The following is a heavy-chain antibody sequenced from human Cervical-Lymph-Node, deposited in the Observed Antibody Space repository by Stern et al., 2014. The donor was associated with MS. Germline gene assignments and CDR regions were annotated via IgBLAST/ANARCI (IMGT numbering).Heavy chain of an antibody. CDR3: AKLHPPITMVRGYFDY. D-gene: IGHD3-10*01. CDR2: ISYDGSNQ. V-gene: IGHV3-30*18. CDR1: GFTFSNYG. J-gene: IGHJ4*02. Sequence: VQLLESGGGVVQPGRSLRLSCAASGFTFSNYGMHWVRQAPGQGLEWVAVISYDGSNQDYADSVKVRFTISRDNSKNTLYLQMNSLRAEDTAVYYCAKLHPPITMVRGYFDYWGQGTLVTVSS.